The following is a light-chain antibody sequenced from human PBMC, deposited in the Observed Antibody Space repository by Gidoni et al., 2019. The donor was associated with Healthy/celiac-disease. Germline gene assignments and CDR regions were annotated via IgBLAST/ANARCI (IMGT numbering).Light chain of an antibody. J-gene: IGLJ2*01. V-gene: IGLV2-14*01. Sequence: QYALTQPASVSGSPGQSITISCTGTSSDVGGYNYVSWYQQHPGQAPKLMIYDVLNRPSRVSTRFSGSKSCNTASLTISGLQAEDEADYYGSSYTSSSTLVFGGGTKLTVL. CDR2: DVL. CDR3: SSYTSSSTLV. CDR1: SSDVGGYNY.